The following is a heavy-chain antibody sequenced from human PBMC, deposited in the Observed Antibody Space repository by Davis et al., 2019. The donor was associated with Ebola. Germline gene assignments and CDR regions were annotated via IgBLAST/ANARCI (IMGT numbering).Heavy chain of an antibody. Sequence: GGSLRLSCAASGFTFSSYSMNWVHQAPGKGLEWVSSISSSSSYIYYADSVKGRFTISRDNAKNSLYLHMNSLRAEDTAVYYCARDLDYYDSSGWRYYGMDVWGQGTTVTVSS. V-gene: IGHV3-21*01. J-gene: IGHJ6*02. CDR1: GFTFSSYS. CDR3: ARDLDYYDSSGWRYYGMDV. D-gene: IGHD3-22*01. CDR2: ISSSSSYI.